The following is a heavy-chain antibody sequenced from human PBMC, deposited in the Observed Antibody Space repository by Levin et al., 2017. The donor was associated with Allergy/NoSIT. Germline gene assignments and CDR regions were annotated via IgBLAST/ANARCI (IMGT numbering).Heavy chain of an antibody. J-gene: IGHJ6*03. D-gene: IGHD1-1*01. V-gene: IGHV5-51*01. CDR1: GYSFTSYW. Sequence: GGSLRLSCQGSGYSFTSYWIGWVRQMPGKGLEWMGIIYPGDSDTRYSPSFQGQVTISADKSISTAYLQWSSLKASDTAIYYCARRGTRDYYYYMDVWGKGTTVTVS. CDR3: ARRGTRDYYYYMDV. CDR2: IYPGDSDT.